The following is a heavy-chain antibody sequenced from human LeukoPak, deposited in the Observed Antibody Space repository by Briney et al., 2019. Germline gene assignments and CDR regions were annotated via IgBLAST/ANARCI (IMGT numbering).Heavy chain of an antibody. D-gene: IGHD2-21*01. CDR1: GFTLSSYA. V-gene: IGHV3-23*01. J-gene: IGHJ4*02. CDR3: AKAPVTTCSGAYCYPFDY. CDR2: ISVSGNA. Sequence: GGSLRLPCAASGFTLSSYAMSWVRQAPGKGLEWVSAISVSGNAYHADSVKGRFTISRDSSKNTLYLQMNRLRAEDAAVYYCAKAPVTTCSGAYCYPFDYWGQGTLVTVSS.